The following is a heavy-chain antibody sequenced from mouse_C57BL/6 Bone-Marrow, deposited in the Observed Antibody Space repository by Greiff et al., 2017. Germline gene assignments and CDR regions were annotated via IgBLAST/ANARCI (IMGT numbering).Heavy chain of an antibody. Sequence: QVQLQQSRPELVRPGASVKISCKAPGYTFTSHWMQWVRQRPGQGLEWIGEIFPGSGSTYYNEKFKGKATLTVDTSSSTAYMPLSSLPSEDSAVCFGACSNFLDYWGQGTTLTVSS. CDR2: IFPGSGST. V-gene: IGHV1-56*01. D-gene: IGHD2-5*01. CDR1: GYTFTSHW. J-gene: IGHJ2*01. CDR3: ACSNFLDY.